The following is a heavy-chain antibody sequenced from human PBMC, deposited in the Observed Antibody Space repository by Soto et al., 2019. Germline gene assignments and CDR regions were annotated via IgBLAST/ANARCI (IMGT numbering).Heavy chain of an antibody. J-gene: IGHJ6*03. CDR3: ARAEVVPAAIGYYMDV. CDR1: GGSISSYY. Sequence: SETLSLTCTVSGGSISSYYWSWIRQPPGKGLEWIGYIYYSGSTNYNPSLKSRVTISVDTSKNQFSLKLSSVTAADTAVYYCARAEVVPAAIGYYMDVWGKGTTVTVSS. D-gene: IGHD2-2*01. CDR2: IYYSGST. V-gene: IGHV4-59*01.